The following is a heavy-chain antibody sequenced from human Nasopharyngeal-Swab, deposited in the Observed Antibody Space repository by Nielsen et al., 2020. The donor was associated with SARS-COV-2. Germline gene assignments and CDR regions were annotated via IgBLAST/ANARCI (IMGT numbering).Heavy chain of an antibody. J-gene: IGHJ4*02. V-gene: IGHV3-74*01. Sequence: GESLKISCAASGFTFSDNWMHWVRQGPGKGLVWVSRINSDGSTTNYADSVKGRFTISRDNAKNTLYLQMNSLRAEDTAVYYCARAHGSWSGYTHWGQGTLVTVSS. D-gene: IGHD3-3*01. CDR2: INSDGSTT. CDR3: ARAHGSWSGYTH. CDR1: GFTFSDNW.